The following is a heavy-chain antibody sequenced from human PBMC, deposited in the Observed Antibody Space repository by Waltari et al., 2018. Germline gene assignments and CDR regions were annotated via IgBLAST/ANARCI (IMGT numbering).Heavy chain of an antibody. D-gene: IGHD5-18*01. CDR1: GFTFSSYA. J-gene: IGHJ4*02. Sequence: EVQLLESGGGLVQPGGSLRLPCAASGFTFSSYAMSLVRQAPGKGLEWVSAIGAGAGITYYRDAVKGRFTISRDNSKNTLYLQMNSMRAEDTAVYFCAKERSVDTTMAYYFDSWGQGTLVTVSS. CDR2: IGAGAGIT. CDR3: AKERSVDTTMAYYFDS. V-gene: IGHV3-23*01.